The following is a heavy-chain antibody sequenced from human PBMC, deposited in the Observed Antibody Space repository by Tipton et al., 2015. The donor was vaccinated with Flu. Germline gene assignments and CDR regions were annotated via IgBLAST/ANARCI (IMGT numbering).Heavy chain of an antibody. D-gene: IGHD5-18*01. J-gene: IGHJ4*02. CDR1: GFTFSSYG. CDR3: AKDRYSYGSSYFDY. CDR2: ISYDGSNK. Sequence: SLRLSCAASGFTFSSYGMHWVCRAPGKGLEWVAVISYDGSNKYYADSVKGRFTISRDNSKNTLYLQMNSLRAEDTAVYYCAKDRYSYGSSYFDYWGQGTLVTVSS. V-gene: IGHV3-30*18.